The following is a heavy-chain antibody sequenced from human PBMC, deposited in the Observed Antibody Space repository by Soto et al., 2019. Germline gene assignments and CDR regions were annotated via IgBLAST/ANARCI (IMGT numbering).Heavy chain of an antibody. CDR2: IIPIFGTA. V-gene: IGHV1-69*13. J-gene: IGHJ6*02. CDR1: GGTFSSYA. CDR3: ARGREYYDFWSGYGLPPYYGMDG. Sequence: GASVKVSCKASGGTFSSYAISWVRQAPGQGLEWMGGIIPIFGTANYAQKFQGRVTITADESTSTAYMELSSLRSEDTAVYYCARGREYYDFWSGYGLPPYYGMDGWGQGTTVTVSS. D-gene: IGHD3-3*01.